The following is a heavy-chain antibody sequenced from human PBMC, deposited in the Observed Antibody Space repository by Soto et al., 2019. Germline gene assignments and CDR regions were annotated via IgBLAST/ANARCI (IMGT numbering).Heavy chain of an antibody. D-gene: IGHD5-18*01. Sequence: SETLSLTCTVSGGSVSSGSYYWSWIRQPPGKGLEWIGYIYYSGSTTYNPSLKSRVTISVDTSKNQFSLKLSSVIAADTAVYYCARPLYSYGPMDVWGQGTTVTVSS. J-gene: IGHJ6*02. CDR1: GGSVSSGSYY. CDR3: ARPLYSYGPMDV. V-gene: IGHV4-61*01. CDR2: IYYSGST.